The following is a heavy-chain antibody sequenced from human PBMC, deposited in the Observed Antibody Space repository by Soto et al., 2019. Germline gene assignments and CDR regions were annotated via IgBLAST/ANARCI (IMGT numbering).Heavy chain of an antibody. D-gene: IGHD3-22*01. CDR2: IYHSGGT. V-gene: IGHV4-30-2*01. Sequence: QLQLQESGSGLVKPPQTLSLTCAVSGDSISSGGYSWNWIRQPPGKGLEWIGYIYHSGGTDYNPSLKSRVTITVDSSNNQFSLKLSSVTAADTAVYYCARDSRSGYYLEYWGQGTLVTVSS. J-gene: IGHJ4*02. CDR3: ARDSRSGYYLEY. CDR1: GDSISSGGYS.